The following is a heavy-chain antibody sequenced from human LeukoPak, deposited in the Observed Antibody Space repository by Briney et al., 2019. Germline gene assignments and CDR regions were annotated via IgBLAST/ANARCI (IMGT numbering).Heavy chain of an antibody. D-gene: IGHD6-13*01. CDR1: GYTLTELS. CDR2: FDPGDGET. Sequence: ASVKVSCKVSGYTLTELSMHWVRQAPGKGLEWMGGFDPGDGETIYAQKFQGRVTMTEDTSTDTAYMELSSLRSEDTAVYYCATVGGRWYDIDYWGQGTLVTVSS. V-gene: IGHV1-24*01. CDR3: ATVGGRWYDIDY. J-gene: IGHJ4*02.